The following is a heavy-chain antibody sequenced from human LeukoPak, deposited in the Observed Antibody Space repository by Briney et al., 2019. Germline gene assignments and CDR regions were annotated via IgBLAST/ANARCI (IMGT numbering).Heavy chain of an antibody. CDR3: ARSYGSETYYAQILGY. CDR2: IFYSGST. Sequence: SETLSLTCTVSGGSLTGYYWSWIRQPPGKGLEWIGYIFYSGSTDYNPSLKSRVTMSVDTSKNQFSLNLDSVTAADTAVYYCARSYGSETYYAQILGYWGQGTLVTVSS. J-gene: IGHJ4*02. CDR1: GGSLTGYY. V-gene: IGHV4-59*01. D-gene: IGHD3-10*01.